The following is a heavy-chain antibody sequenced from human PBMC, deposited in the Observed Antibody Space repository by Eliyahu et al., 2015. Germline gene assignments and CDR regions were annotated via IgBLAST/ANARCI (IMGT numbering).Heavy chain of an antibody. CDR3: VKYDTSAAYFDF. V-gene: IGHV3-64D*06. Sequence: LVESGGGXVRXGGSLXLSCPASGFTFSFFAMHWVRQAPGKGLQYISGINATGGNPYYADSVKGRFTISRDNYKNMVHLQMTSLRPEDTAVYFCVKYDTSAAYFDFWGRGTLVSVSS. D-gene: IGHD3-16*01. CDR1: GFTFSFFA. CDR2: INATGGNP. J-gene: IGHJ4*02.